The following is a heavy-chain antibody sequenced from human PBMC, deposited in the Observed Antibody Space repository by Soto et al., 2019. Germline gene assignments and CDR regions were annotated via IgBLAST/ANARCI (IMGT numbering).Heavy chain of an antibody. CDR3: AKAPFSGGSTFDY. D-gene: IGHD6-13*01. V-gene: IGHV3-23*01. Sequence: EVQLLESGGGLVQPGGSLRLSCAASGFTFSNYAMSWVRQAPGKGLEWVSAISGRGGSTYYADSVKGRFTISRDNSKHTLYLHMNSLRAEDTAVYYCAKAPFSGGSTFDYWGQGTLVTVSS. CDR2: ISGRGGST. J-gene: IGHJ4*02. CDR1: GFTFSNYA.